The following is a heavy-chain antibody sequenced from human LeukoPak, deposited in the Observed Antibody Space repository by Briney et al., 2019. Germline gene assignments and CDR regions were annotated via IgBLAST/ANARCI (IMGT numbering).Heavy chain of an antibody. D-gene: IGHD3-22*01. V-gene: IGHV3-74*01. J-gene: IGHJ4*02. CDR1: GFSFSVYW. Sequence: GGSLRLSCAASGFSFSVYWMHWVRQAPGKGPVWVSRIKTDGSITDYADFVKGRFTISRDNAKNSLSLQMNSLRAEDTAVYYCARDPRYGSSGFDYWGRGTLVTVSS. CDR3: ARDPRYGSSGFDY. CDR2: IKTDGSIT.